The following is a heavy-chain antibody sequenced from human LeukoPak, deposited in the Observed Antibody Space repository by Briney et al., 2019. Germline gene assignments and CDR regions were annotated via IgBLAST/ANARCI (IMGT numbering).Heavy chain of an antibody. D-gene: IGHD2-15*01. CDR3: ASASRRYCSGGSCYSPYYYYGMDV. V-gene: IGHV4-34*01. Sequence: SETLSLTCAVYGGSFSGYYWSWIRQPPGKGLEWIGEINHSGSTNYNPSLKSRVTISVDTSKNQFSLKLSSVTAADTAVYYCASASRRYCSGGSCYSPYYYYGMDVWGQGTTVTVSS. CDR1: GGSFSGYY. CDR2: INHSGST. J-gene: IGHJ6*02.